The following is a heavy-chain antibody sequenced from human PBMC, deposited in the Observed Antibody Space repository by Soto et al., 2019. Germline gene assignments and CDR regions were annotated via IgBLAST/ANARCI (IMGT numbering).Heavy chain of an antibody. CDR1: GYTFNSYG. D-gene: IGHD3-10*01. CDR3: ARVREGSGSYGILDY. J-gene: IGHJ4*02. V-gene: IGHV1-18*01. CDR2: ISAYNGNT. Sequence: QVQLVQSGAEVKKPGASVKVSCKASGYTFNSYGISWVRQAPGQGLEWMGWISAYNGNTNYAQKLQGRVTMTTDTSTSTAYMLLGSLRSDDTAVYYCARVREGSGSYGILDYWGQGTLVTVSS.